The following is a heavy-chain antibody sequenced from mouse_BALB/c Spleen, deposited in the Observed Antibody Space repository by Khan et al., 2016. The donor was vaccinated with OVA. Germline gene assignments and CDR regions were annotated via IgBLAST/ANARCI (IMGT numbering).Heavy chain of an antibody. V-gene: IGHV1-20*02. CDR1: GYSFTGYF. CDR2: INPHIGET. Sequence: VQLKQSGPELVRPGASVKISCKASGYSFTGYFMNWVMQRHGKSLEWIGRINPHIGETFYNQRFKDKATLTVDESSSTAHMELRSLASEDSAVYYCTRIYRSDFGNWGQGTTLTVSS. CDR3: TRIYRSDFGN. J-gene: IGHJ2*01. D-gene: IGHD1-1*01.